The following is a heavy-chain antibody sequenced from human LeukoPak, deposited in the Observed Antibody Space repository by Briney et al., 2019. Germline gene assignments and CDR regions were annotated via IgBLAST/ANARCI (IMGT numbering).Heavy chain of an antibody. J-gene: IGHJ4*02. Sequence: PGGSLRLSCAASGFTFDDYAMHWVRQAPGKGLEWVSGISWNGGNIGYADSVKGRFTVSRDNAKNTLYLQVDNLRAEDTAVYYCARGPNSNWSGLDFWGQGTLLTVSS. CDR1: GFTFDDYA. CDR2: ISWNGGNI. CDR3: ARGPNSNWSGLDF. V-gene: IGHV3-9*01. D-gene: IGHD6-6*01.